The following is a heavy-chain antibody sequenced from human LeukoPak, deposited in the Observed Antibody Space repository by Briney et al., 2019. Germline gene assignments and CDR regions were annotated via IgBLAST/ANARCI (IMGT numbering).Heavy chain of an antibody. D-gene: IGHD2-2*01. Sequence: GASVKVSCKVSGYTLTELSMHWVRQAPGKGLEWVGGFDPEDGETICAQKFQGRVTMTEDTSTDTAYMELSSLRSEDTAVYYCATVVVPAAMPPAKRDAFDIWGQGTMVTVSS. V-gene: IGHV1-24*01. CDR2: FDPEDGET. CDR3: ATVVVPAAMPPAKRDAFDI. CDR1: GYTLTELS. J-gene: IGHJ3*02.